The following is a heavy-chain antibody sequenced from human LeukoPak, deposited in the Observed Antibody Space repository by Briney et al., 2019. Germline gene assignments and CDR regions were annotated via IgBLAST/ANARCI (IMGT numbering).Heavy chain of an antibody. D-gene: IGHD3-22*01. J-gene: IGHJ4*02. CDR2: IYYSGST. CDR1: GGSISSGGYY. CDR3: ARWDYYDSSGYLDY. Sequence: SETLSLTCTVSGGSISSGGYYWSWLRQHPGKGLEWIGYIYYSGSTYYNPSLKSRVTISVDTSKNQFSLKLSSVTAADTAVYYCARWDYYDSSGYLDYWGQGTLVTVSS. V-gene: IGHV4-31*03.